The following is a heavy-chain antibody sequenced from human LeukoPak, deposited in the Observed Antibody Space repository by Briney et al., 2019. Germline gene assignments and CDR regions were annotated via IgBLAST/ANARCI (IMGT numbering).Heavy chain of an antibody. D-gene: IGHD3-9*01. CDR1: GYTFTSYY. CDR2: INPSGGST. J-gene: IGHJ5*02. CDR3: ARETAAGLNYDILTGGDFDP. Sequence: ASVTVSFKASGYTFTSYYMHWVRQAPGQGLEWMGIINPSGGSTSYAQKFQGRVTMTRDMSTSTVYMELSSLRSEDTAVYYCARETAAGLNYDILTGGDFDPWGQGTLVTVSS. V-gene: IGHV1-46*01.